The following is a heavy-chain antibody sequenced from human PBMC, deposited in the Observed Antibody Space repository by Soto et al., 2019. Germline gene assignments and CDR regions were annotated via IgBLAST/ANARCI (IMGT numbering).Heavy chain of an antibody. Sequence: GGSLRLSCAASGFNFRSFSMNWVRQAPGKGLEWVSSISSSGSSMYYTDSLKDRFSISRDNHKNSLYLQMNSLRAEDTAVYYCARNKPTGYWARDLWGHGRLVTVSS. CDR3: ARNKPTGYWARDL. CDR1: GFNFRSFS. J-gene: IGHJ5*02. V-gene: IGHV3-21*01. CDR2: ISSSGSSM. D-gene: IGHD2-21*01.